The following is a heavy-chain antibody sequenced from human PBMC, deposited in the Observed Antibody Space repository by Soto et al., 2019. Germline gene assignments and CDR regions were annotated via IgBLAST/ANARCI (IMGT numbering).Heavy chain of an antibody. CDR1: GGSISSADYS. V-gene: IGHV4-30-2*01. D-gene: IGHD3-9*01. J-gene: IGHJ5*02. CDR2: IYHSGST. CDR3: ARHALRRYFDRLSNNWFDP. Sequence: SETLSLTCAVSGGSISSADYSRSWFRQPPGKGLEWIGYIYHSGSTYYNPSLKSRVTISVDRSKNQFSLKLSSVTAADTAVYYCARHALRRYFDRLSNNWFDPWGQGTLVTVSS.